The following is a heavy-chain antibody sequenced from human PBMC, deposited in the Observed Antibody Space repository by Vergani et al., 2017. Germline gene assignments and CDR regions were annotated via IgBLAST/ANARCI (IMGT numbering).Heavy chain of an antibody. Sequence: QVQLVQSGAEVKKPGASVKVSCKVSGYTLTELSMHWVRQAPGKGLEGVGGFDPEDGETIYAQKFQGRVTMTEDRSKDTAYMELSSLRSEDTAVYYCATTLRGSCYRYYYGMDVWGQGTTVTVSS. CDR1: GYTLTELS. J-gene: IGHJ6*02. CDR2: FDPEDGET. CDR3: ATTLRGSCYRYYYGMDV. V-gene: IGHV1-24*01. D-gene: IGHD2-15*01.